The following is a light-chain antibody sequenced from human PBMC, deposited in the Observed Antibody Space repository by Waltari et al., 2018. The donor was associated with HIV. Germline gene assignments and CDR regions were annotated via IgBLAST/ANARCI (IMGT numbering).Light chain of an antibody. CDR3: SSYAGAYTYV. Sequence: QSALTQPRSVSGPPGQSITISCTGTSRDVGGYKYVAWYQQHPGKSPKLIIYNVNTRPSGVPDRFSGSKSGNTAALTISGLQADDEADYYCSSYAGAYTYVFGSGTKVTVL. V-gene: IGLV2-11*01. CDR2: NVN. J-gene: IGLJ1*01. CDR1: SRDVGGYKY.